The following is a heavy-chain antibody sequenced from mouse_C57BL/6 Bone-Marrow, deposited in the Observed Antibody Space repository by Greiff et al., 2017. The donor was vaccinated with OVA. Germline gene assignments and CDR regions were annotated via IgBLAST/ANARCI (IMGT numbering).Heavy chain of an antibody. V-gene: IGHV1-15*01. CDR3: STPWTTVVATIDCYAICY. Sequence: VQLQQSGAELVRPGASVTLSCKASGYTFTDYEMHWVKQTPVQGLEWIGAIYPGTGGTTYNEKFKGKATLTADKSSSTAYMELRSLTSEVSAVYLCSTPWTTVVATIDCYAICYQGPGVSVSVSS. CDR2: IYPGTGGT. J-gene: IGHJ4*01. D-gene: IGHD1-1*01. CDR1: GYTFTDYE.